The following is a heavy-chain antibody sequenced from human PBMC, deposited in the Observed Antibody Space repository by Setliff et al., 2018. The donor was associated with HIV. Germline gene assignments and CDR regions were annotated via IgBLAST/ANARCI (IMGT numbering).Heavy chain of an antibody. CDR2: IFNDGRT. CDR3: ARHFPSISLFFGDPGPFDR. D-gene: IGHD3-10*01. V-gene: IGHV4-39*01. Sequence: SETLSLTCSVSGASISSYYWGWIRQPPGKGLEWIGSIFNDGRTYYNPSLKSRVTIPMDTSTNQFSLKLTSVTAADTAVYFCARHFPSISLFFGDPGPFDRWGQGALVTVSS. CDR1: GASISSYY. J-gene: IGHJ4*02.